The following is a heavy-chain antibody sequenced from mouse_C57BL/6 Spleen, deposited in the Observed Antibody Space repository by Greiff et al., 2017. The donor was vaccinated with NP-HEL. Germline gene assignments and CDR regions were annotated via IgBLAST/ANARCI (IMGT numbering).Heavy chain of an antibody. Sequence: DVMLVESGGGLVQPGGSLKLSCAASGFTFSDYYMYWVRQTPEKRLEWVAYISNGGGSTYYPDTVKGRFTISRDNAKNTLYLQMSRLKSEDTAMYYCARQLTTVGYFDVWGTGTTVTVSS. CDR3: ARQLTTVGYFDV. V-gene: IGHV5-12*01. D-gene: IGHD1-1*01. CDR1: GFTFSDYY. CDR2: ISNGGGST. J-gene: IGHJ1*03.